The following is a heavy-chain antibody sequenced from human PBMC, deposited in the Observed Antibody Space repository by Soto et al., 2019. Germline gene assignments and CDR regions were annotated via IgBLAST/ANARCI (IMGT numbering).Heavy chain of an antibody. V-gene: IGHV4-31*03. J-gene: IGHJ6*02. CDR1: GGSISSGGYY. D-gene: IGHD3-3*01. Sequence: SETLSLTCTVSGGSISSGGYYWSWIRQHPGKGLEWIGYIYYSGSTYYNPSLKSRVTISVDTSKNQFSLKLSSVTAADTAVYYCARDKYYDFWSGTPDYGMDVWGQGTTVTVSS. CDR3: ARDKYYDFWSGTPDYGMDV. CDR2: IYYSGST.